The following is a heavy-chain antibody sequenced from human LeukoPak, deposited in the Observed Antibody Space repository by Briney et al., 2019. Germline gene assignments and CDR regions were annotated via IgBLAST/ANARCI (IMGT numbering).Heavy chain of an antibody. CDR3: AKDMGKGGNDRGAFDY. J-gene: IGHJ4*02. CDR1: GFTFDDYA. V-gene: IGHV3-9*01. D-gene: IGHD5-12*01. CDR2: ISWNSGSV. Sequence: GGSLRLSCGASGFTFDDYAMHWVRQVPGKGLEWVSCISWNSGSVGYAESVKGRFTISRDNAKNSLYLQMNSLRAEDTALYYCAKDMGKGGNDRGAFDYWGQGTLVTVSS.